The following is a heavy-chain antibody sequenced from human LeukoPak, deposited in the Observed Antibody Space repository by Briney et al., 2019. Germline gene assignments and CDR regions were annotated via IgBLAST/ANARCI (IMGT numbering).Heavy chain of an antibody. CDR1: GFAFNSYS. Sequence: PGGSLRLSCAASGFAFNSYSMNWVRQAPGKGLEWVASITTSSTCMHYADSVKGRFTISRDNAKNSLYLQMNSLRADDTAVYFCARHRYYFDYWGQGTLVTVSS. CDR2: ITTSSTCM. J-gene: IGHJ4*02. CDR3: ARHRYYFDY. V-gene: IGHV3-21*01.